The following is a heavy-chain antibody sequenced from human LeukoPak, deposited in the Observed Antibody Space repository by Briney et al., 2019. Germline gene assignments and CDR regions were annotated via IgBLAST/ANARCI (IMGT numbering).Heavy chain of an antibody. V-gene: IGHV3-7*03. D-gene: IGHD3-10*01. CDR1: GFTFSSYW. J-gene: IGHJ4*02. CDR2: IKQDGSEK. CDR3: AKDRSLTTSREVRGPYFDY. Sequence: GGSLRPSCAASGFTFSSYWMSWVRQAPGKGLEWVANIKQDGSEKYYVDSVKGRFTISRDNAKNSLYLQMNSLRAEDTAVYYCAKDRSLTTSREVRGPYFDYWGQGTLVTVSS.